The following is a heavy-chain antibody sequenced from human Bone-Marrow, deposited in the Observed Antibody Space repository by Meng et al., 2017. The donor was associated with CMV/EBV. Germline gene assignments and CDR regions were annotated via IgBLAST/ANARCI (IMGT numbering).Heavy chain of an antibody. V-gene: IGHV1-69*10. D-gene: IGHD3-3*01. J-gene: IGHJ4*02. CDR2: IIPILGIA. Sequence: SVKVSCKASGYTFTSYGISWVRQAPGQGLEWMGGIIPILGIANYAQKFQGRVTITADKSTSTAYMELSSLRSEDTAVYYCALDFGVVFWWGQGTLVTVSS. CDR1: GYTFTSYG. CDR3: ALDFGVVFW.